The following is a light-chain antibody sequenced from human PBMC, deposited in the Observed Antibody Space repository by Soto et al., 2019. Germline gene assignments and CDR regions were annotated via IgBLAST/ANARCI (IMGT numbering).Light chain of an antibody. CDR2: DAS. Sequence: DLHMTQSPASLSASVGGRVTITCLASQSISSWLALYQQKPGKAPKLLIYDASSLESGVPSRFSGSGSGTEFTLTISSLQPDDAATYYCQLYHGFLYTFGQGTRLEIK. CDR3: QLYHGFLYT. J-gene: IGKJ5*01. CDR1: QSISSW. V-gene: IGKV1-5*01.